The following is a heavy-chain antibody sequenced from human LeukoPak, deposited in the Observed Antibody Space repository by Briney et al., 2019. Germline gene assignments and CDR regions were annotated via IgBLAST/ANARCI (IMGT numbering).Heavy chain of an antibody. CDR2: INPNSGGT. V-gene: IGHV1-2*02. Sequence: GASVKVSCKASGYTFIGYYMHWVRQAPGQGLEWMGWINPNSGGTNYAQKFQGRVTMTRDTSISTAYMELSRLRSDDTAVYYCARDQGDYGDYCWFDPWGQGTLVTVSS. CDR3: ARDQGDYGDYCWFDP. J-gene: IGHJ5*02. CDR1: GYTFIGYY. D-gene: IGHD4-17*01.